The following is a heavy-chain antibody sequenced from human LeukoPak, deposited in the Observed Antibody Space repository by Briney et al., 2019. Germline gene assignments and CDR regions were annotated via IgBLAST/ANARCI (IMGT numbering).Heavy chain of an antibody. CDR3: ARTGRAHYFDY. J-gene: IGHJ4*02. CDR2: INPNSGGT. D-gene: IGHD3-9*01. V-gene: IGHV1/OR15-1*04. Sequence: VASVKVSCKASGYIFTDYYMHWVRQAPGQELGWMGRINPNSGGTNYAQKLQGRVTMTTDTSTSTAYMELRSLRSDDTALYYCARTGRAHYFDYWGQGTLVTVSS. CDR1: GYIFTDYY.